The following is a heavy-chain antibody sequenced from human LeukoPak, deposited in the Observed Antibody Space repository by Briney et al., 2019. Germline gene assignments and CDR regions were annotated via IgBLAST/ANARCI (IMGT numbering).Heavy chain of an antibody. V-gene: IGHV4-61*01. CDR3: ARDQGYSYGGGYFDY. Sequence: PSETLSLTCTVSGYSISSGYYWSWIRQPPGKGLEWIGCIYYSGYTNYKSSLKSRVTISVDTSKNQFSLKLSSVTAADTAVYYCARDQGYSYGGGYFDYWGQGTLVTVSS. D-gene: IGHD5-18*01. CDR1: GYSISSGYY. J-gene: IGHJ4*02. CDR2: IYYSGYT.